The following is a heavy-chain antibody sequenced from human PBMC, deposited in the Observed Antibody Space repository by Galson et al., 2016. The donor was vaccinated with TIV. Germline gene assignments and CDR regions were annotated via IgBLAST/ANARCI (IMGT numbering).Heavy chain of an antibody. Sequence: SLRLSCAVSGFKFDDNAMQWVRQFPGKGLEWVSIISWNSGYSGYADSVKGRFTVSRDNAKNSLFLQMNNLGAEDTAFYFCARGNHYYDNSGYAKFDYWGRGTLVTVSS. CDR1: GFKFDDNA. J-gene: IGHJ4*02. V-gene: IGHV3-9*01. CDR3: ARGNHYYDNSGYAKFDY. CDR2: ISWNSGYS. D-gene: IGHD3-22*01.